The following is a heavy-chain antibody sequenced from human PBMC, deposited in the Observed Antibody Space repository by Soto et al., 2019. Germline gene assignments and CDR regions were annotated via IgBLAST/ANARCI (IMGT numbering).Heavy chain of an antibody. CDR1: GFTFDDYA. Sequence: EVQLVESGGGLVQPGRSLRLSCAASGFTFDDYAMHWVRQAPGKGLEWVSGISWNSGTIGYADSVKGRFTISRDNAKNSLSLQMNGVRAEDTAVYYCAKDSTLGGWGGMDVWGQGTTVNVSS. D-gene: IGHD3-16*01. CDR3: AKDSTLGGWGGMDV. CDR2: ISWNSGTI. J-gene: IGHJ6*02. V-gene: IGHV3-9*01.